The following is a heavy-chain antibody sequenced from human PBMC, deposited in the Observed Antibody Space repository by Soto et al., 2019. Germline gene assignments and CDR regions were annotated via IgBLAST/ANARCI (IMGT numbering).Heavy chain of an antibody. D-gene: IGHD3-10*01. V-gene: IGHV4-30-4*01. CDR3: ARANSFYGSGSYPPLNYYGMDV. J-gene: IGHJ6*02. Sequence: SETLSLTCAVSGGSISRGDYYWSWISQPPGKGLEWIGYFHYSGCAFYNPSLKSRVSISVDTSKNHSPLKLSSVTAADTAVYYCARANSFYGSGSYPPLNYYGMDVWGQGTTVTVSS. CDR2: FHYSGCA. CDR1: GGSISRGDYY.